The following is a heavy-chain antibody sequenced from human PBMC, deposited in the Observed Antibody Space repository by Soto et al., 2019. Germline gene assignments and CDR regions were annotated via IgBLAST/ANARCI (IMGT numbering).Heavy chain of an antibody. CDR3: ARAPPITMIVVVIRSHPYGMDV. CDR1: GYTFTSYA. V-gene: IGHV1-3*01. D-gene: IGHD3-22*01. Sequence: ASVKVSCKASGYTFTSYAMHWVRQAPGQRLEWMGWINAGNGNTKYSQKFQGRVTITRDTSASTAYMELSSLRSEDTAVYYCARAPPITMIVVVIRSHPYGMDVWGQGTTVTVSS. J-gene: IGHJ6*02. CDR2: INAGNGNT.